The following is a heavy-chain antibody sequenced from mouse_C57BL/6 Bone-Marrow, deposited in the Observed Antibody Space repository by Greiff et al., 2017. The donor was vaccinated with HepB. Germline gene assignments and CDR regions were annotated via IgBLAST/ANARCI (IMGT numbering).Heavy chain of an antibody. Sequence: EVHLVESGPGLVKPSQSLSLTCSVTGYSITSGYYWNWIRQFPGNKLEWMGYISYDGSNNYNPSLKNRISITRDTSKNQFFLKLNSVTTEDTATYYCARGGGYYFDYWGQGTTLTVSS. CDR1: GYSITSGYY. CDR3: ARGGGYYFDY. CDR2: ISYDGSN. J-gene: IGHJ2*01. V-gene: IGHV3-6*01.